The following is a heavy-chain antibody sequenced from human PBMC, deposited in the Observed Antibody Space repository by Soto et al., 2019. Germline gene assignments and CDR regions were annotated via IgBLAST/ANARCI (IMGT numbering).Heavy chain of an antibody. Sequence: QVQLQQSGPGLVKPSQTLSLTCDISGDSVSSNLAAWTWIIQSPSRGIEWLERTSYRSKWYNDYAVSVKSRIIINPGTSKHPFSLQLNSVTPEDTALYYAASSDISCFGFDYWGQGTLVTVSS. V-gene: IGHV6-1*01. CDR1: GDSVSSNLAA. J-gene: IGHJ4*02. CDR3: ASSDISCFGFDY. CDR2: TSYRSKWYN. D-gene: IGHD3-16*01.